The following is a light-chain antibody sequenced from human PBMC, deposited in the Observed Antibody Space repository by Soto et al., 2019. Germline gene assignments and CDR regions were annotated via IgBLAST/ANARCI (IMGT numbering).Light chain of an antibody. V-gene: IGKV1-39*01. Sequence: DIQLTQSPSSLSASVGDRFTMTCRASETIARYLNWYQQKPGKAPNLLIYAASTLKSGFPSRFSGTGSGTDFTLTISRLQPEDFATYYCQQTYNPPRTFGQGTKVDIK. CDR2: AAS. CDR1: ETIARY. CDR3: QQTYNPPRT. J-gene: IGKJ1*01.